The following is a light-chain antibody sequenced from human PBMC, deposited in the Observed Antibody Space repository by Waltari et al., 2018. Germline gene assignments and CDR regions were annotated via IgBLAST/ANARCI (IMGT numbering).Light chain of an antibody. V-gene: IGLV2-23*01. CDR2: EGS. Sequence: QSALTQPASVSGSPGPSITISCTGTSSAVGSYNLFSWYQQHPGKAPKLMIYEGSKRPSGVSNRFSGSKSGNTASLTISGLQAEDEADYYCCSYAGSSTYVVFGGGTKLTVL. J-gene: IGLJ2*01. CDR1: SSAVGSYNL. CDR3: CSYAGSSTYVV.